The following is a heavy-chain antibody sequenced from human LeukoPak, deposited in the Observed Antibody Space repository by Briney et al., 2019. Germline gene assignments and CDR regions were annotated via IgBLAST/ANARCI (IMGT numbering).Heavy chain of an antibody. Sequence: SETLSLTCTVSGGSINNYYWSWIRQPPGKGLEWIGYIYYSGSTNYNPSLKSRVTISVDTSKNQFSLKLSSVTAADTAVYYCARDVEGSGSYRLDPWGQGTLVIVSS. CDR2: IYYSGST. D-gene: IGHD3-10*01. CDR3: ARDVEGSGSYRLDP. V-gene: IGHV4-59*01. J-gene: IGHJ5*02. CDR1: GGSINNYY.